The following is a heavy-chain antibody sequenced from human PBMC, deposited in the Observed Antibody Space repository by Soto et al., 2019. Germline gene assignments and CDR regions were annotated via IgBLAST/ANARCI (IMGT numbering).Heavy chain of an antibody. CDR3: ARESVSGTYRFDS. J-gene: IGHJ4*02. Sequence: AETLSLTCAVSGDSLITYYCICIRQPAGERLEWIVRIHDTGRTNYNPSLKSRVTMSVDTSKNQFSLRVNSVTAADAAVYYCARESVSGTYRFDSWGQGTLVTVSS. CDR2: IHDTGRT. D-gene: IGHD3-16*02. V-gene: IGHV4-4*07. CDR1: GDSLITYY.